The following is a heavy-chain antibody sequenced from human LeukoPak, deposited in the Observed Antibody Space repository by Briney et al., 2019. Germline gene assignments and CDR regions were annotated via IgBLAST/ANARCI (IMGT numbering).Heavy chain of an antibody. D-gene: IGHD3-10*01. Sequence: SGPTLVNPTQTLTLTCTFSGFSLNTYEMCVSWIRQPPGKALEWLARIDWDDDKYYSTSLETRLTISKDTSENQVVLTMTNMDPMDTATYYCARIHNYGSGSYDYWGQGILVTVSS. CDR2: IDWDDDK. V-gene: IGHV2-70*11. CDR3: ARIHNYGSGSYDY. J-gene: IGHJ4*02. CDR1: GFSLNTYEMC.